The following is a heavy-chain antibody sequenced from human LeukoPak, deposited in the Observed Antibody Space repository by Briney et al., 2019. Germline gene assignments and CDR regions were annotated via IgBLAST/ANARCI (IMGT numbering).Heavy chain of an antibody. Sequence: ASVTVSCTASGYTFTIYYMHWVRQAPGQGLEWMGIINPSGGSTSYAQKFQGRVTMTRDTSTSTVYMELSSLRSEDTAVYYCARGDIVVVTAIPYAFDIWGQGTMVTVSS. D-gene: IGHD2-21*02. CDR2: INPSGGST. V-gene: IGHV1-46*01. CDR1: GYTFTIYY. CDR3: ARGDIVVVTAIPYAFDI. J-gene: IGHJ3*02.